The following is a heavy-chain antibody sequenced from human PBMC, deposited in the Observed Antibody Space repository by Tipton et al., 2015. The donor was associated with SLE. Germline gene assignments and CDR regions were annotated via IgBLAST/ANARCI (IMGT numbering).Heavy chain of an antibody. Sequence: QSGPEVKKPGASVKVSCKASGYTFTSYDTHWVRQATGQGLEWMGRLDPNSGKTDYAQKFQGRGTMSRDASISTAYMELSSLTSEDTAVYYCVRGGYCSYFKLGVWGQGTTVTVSS. CDR3: VRGGYCSYFKLGV. V-gene: IGHV1-8*02. D-gene: IGHD2-15*01. J-gene: IGHJ6*02. CDR2: LDPNSGKT. CDR1: GYTFTSYD.